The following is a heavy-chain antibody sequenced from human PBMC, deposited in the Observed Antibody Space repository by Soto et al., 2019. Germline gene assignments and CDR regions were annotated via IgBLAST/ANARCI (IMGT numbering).Heavy chain of an antibody. J-gene: IGHJ6*02. CDR3: ATIRAGSNVHFFYGMDV. Sequence: QVQLVQSGPEVKRPGSSVKVSCKASGGTFNSYSFSWVRQAPGQGLEWMGGIIPIYGSAHYAQNFQGRFTITADESTSTVAMDLSSLRSDDTAIYYCATIRAGSNVHFFYGMDVWGQGTTVTVSS. V-gene: IGHV1-69*12. CDR2: IIPIYGSA. D-gene: IGHD2-2*01. CDR1: GGTFNSYS.